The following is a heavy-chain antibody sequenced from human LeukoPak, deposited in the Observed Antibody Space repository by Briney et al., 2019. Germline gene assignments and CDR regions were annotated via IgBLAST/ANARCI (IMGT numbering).Heavy chain of an antibody. Sequence: PGGSLRLSCAASGFTFSSYGMHWVRQAPGKGLEWVAVIWYDGSNKYYADSVKGRFTISRDNSKNTLYLQMNSLRAEDTAVYYCARGYDSSGYYGGEYYFDYWGQGTLVTVSS. V-gene: IGHV3-33*01. CDR2: IWYDGSNK. CDR3: ARGYDSSGYYGGEYYFDY. J-gene: IGHJ4*02. D-gene: IGHD3-22*01. CDR1: GFTFSSYG.